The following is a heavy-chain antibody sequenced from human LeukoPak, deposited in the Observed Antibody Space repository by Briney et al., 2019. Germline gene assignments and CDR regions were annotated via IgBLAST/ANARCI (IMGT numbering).Heavy chain of an antibody. D-gene: IGHD6-19*01. J-gene: IGHJ4*02. V-gene: IGHV4-59*01. CDR1: GGSFSGYY. CDR3: ARLDRRQWLVIDY. CDR2: IYYSGST. Sequence: PSETLSLTCAVYGGSFSGYYWGWLRRPPGKGLEWIGYIYYSGSTNYNPSLKSRVTISVDTSKNQFSLKLSSVTAADTAVYYCARLDRRQWLVIDYWGQGTLVTVSS.